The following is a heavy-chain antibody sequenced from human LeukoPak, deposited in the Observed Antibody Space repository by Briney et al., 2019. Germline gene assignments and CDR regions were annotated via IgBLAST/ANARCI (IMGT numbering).Heavy chain of an antibody. V-gene: IGHV3-66*01. CDR2: IYNDGSP. Sequence: PGGSLRLSCTASGFTVSSIYMSWVRQAPGKGLEWVSVIYNDGSPYYADSVRDRFTISRDNSKNTVDLQLNRLRAEDTAVYFCARGLLAAGTFDSWGQGTLVTVSP. J-gene: IGHJ4*02. D-gene: IGHD6-13*01. CDR1: GFTVSSIY. CDR3: ARGLLAAGTFDS.